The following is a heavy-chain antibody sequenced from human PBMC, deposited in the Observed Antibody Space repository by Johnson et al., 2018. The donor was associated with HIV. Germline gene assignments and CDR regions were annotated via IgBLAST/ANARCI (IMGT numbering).Heavy chain of an antibody. V-gene: IGHV3-30*03. J-gene: IGHJ3*02. D-gene: IGHD1-7*01. CDR1: GFTVSSNY. Sequence: QLVESGGGLVQPGGSLRLSCAASGFTVSSNYMSWVRQAPGKGLEWVAVISYDGSNKYYADSVKGRFTISRDNSKITLYLQMSSPRAEDTAVYYCARAWGDGTTYRRAFDIWGQGTMVTVSS. CDR3: ARAWGDGTTYRRAFDI. CDR2: ISYDGSNK.